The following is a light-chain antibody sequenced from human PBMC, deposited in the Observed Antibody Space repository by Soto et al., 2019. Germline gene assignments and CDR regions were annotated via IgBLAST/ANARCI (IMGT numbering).Light chain of an antibody. CDR3: QHYNSSSEA. CDR1: QTISSW. CDR2: KAS. Sequence: DIQMTQSPSTLSGSVGDRVTIPCRASQTISSWLAWYQQKTGKAPKILIYKASTLKSGVPSRFRGSGSGTELTLTISSMQPDDFETYYCQHYNSSSEAFGQGTQGDI. J-gene: IGKJ1*01. V-gene: IGKV1-5*03.